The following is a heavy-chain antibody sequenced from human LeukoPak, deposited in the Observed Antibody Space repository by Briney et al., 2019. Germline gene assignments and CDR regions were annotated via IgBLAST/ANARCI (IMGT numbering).Heavy chain of an antibody. CDR3: AKDIDSGSFLFDY. CDR1: GFTFSSYA. J-gene: IGHJ4*02. Sequence: PGGSLRLSCAATGFTFSSYAMSWVRQAPGKGLEWVSAISGSGGSTYNADSVKGRFTISRDNSKNTLYLQMNSLRAEDTAVYYCAKDIDSGSFLFDYWGQGTLVTVSS. D-gene: IGHD1-26*01. CDR2: ISGSGGST. V-gene: IGHV3-23*01.